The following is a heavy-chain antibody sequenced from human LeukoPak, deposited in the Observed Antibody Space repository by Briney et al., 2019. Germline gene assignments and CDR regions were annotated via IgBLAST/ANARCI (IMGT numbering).Heavy chain of an antibody. J-gene: IGHJ1*01. V-gene: IGHV3-23*01. CDR1: GFTFSSYA. Sequence: GGSLRPTCAASGFTFSSYAMSWVRQAPGKGLEWVSAISGSGGSTYYADSVKGRFTISRDNSKNTLYLQMNSLRAEDTAVYYCANLALYSSSWAEYFQHWGQGTLVTVSS. CDR2: ISGSGGST. D-gene: IGHD6-13*01. CDR3: ANLALYSSSWAEYFQH.